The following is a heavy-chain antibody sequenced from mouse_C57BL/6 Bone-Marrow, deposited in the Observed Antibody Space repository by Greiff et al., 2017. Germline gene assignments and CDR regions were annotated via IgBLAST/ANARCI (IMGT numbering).Heavy chain of an antibody. Sequence: EVKLMESGGGLVQPGRSLKLFCAASGFTFSDYGMAWVRQAPRKGPEWVAVISNLTYSIYSADTVTGRFTISRENAKNTLYLDMSSLRSVDTAMYYCARWDYDAMDYCGQGTSVTDSS. CDR2: ISNLTYSI. CDR3: ARWDYDAMDY. J-gene: IGHJ4*01. V-gene: IGHV5-15*01. CDR1: GFTFSDYG.